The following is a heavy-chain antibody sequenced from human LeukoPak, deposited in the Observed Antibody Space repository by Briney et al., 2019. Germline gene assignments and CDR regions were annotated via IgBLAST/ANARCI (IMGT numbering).Heavy chain of an antibody. CDR2: IYYSGST. CDR1: GGSISSSSYY. V-gene: IGHV4-39*07. Sequence: SETLSLTCTVSGGSISSSSYYWGWIRQPPGKGLEWIGSIYYSGSTYYNPSLKSRVTISVDTSKNQFSLKLSSVTAADTAVYYCARHLGYCSGGSCYYGDAFDIWGQGTMVTVSS. CDR3: ARHLGYCSGGSCYYGDAFDI. J-gene: IGHJ3*02. D-gene: IGHD2-15*01.